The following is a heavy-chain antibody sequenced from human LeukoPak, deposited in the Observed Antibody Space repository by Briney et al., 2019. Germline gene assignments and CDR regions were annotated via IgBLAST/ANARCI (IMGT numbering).Heavy chain of an antibody. J-gene: IGHJ5*02. D-gene: IGHD4-17*01. CDR1: GFTFSSYE. CDR3: ARGDYGNWFDP. Sequence: PGGSLRLSCAASGFTFSSYEMNWVRQAPGKGLEWVSYISSSGSTIYYADSVKGRFTISRDNAKNSLYLQMNGLRAEDTAVYYCARGDYGNWFDPWGQGTLVTVSS. V-gene: IGHV3-48*03. CDR2: ISSSGSTI.